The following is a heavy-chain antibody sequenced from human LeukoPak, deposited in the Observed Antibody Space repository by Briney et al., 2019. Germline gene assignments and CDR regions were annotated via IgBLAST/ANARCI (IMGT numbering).Heavy chain of an antibody. D-gene: IGHD6-19*01. CDR1: GYTFTSYY. Sequence: ASVKVSCKASGYTFTSYYMHWVRQAPGQGLEWMGIINPSGGSTSYAQKFQGRVTMTRNTSTSTVYMELSSLRSEDTAVYYCARDLWQWLPTDYWGQGTLVTVSS. J-gene: IGHJ4*02. CDR3: ARDLWQWLPTDY. CDR2: INPSGGST. V-gene: IGHV1-46*01.